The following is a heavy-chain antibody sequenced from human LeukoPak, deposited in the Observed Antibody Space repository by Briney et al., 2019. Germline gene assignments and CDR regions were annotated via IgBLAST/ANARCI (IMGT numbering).Heavy chain of an antibody. Sequence: SETLSLTCAVYGGSFSGYYWSWIRQPPGKGLEWIGEINHSGSTNYNPSLKSRVTISVDTSKNQFSLKLSSVTAADTAVYYCARGPSYDFWSGYYGGYFDYWGQGTLVTVSS. V-gene: IGHV4-34*01. CDR2: INHSGST. CDR1: GGSFSGYY. CDR3: ARGPSYDFWSGYYGGYFDY. J-gene: IGHJ4*02. D-gene: IGHD3-3*01.